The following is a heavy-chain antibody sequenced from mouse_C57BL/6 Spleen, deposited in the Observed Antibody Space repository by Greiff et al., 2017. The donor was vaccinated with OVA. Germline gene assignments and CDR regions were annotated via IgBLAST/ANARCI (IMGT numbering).Heavy chain of an antibody. J-gene: IGHJ2*01. D-gene: IGHD2-3*01. V-gene: IGHV5-17*01. Sequence: DVMLVESGGGLVKPGGSLKLSCAASGFTFSDYGMHWVRQAPEKGLEWVAYISSGSSTIYYAATVKGRFTISRDNAKNTLFLQMTSRRSEDTAMYYCARRYDDGYLYLDYWGQGTTLTVSS. CDR2: ISSGSSTI. CDR3: ARRYDDGYLYLDY. CDR1: GFTFSDYG.